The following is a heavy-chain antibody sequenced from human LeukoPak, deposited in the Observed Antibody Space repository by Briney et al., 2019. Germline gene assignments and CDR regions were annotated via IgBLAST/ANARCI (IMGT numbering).Heavy chain of an antibody. CDR3: AARRHYYDSSGYYFDP. Sequence: GGSLRLSCAASGFTFNSYDMSWVRQAPGKGLEWVSAISGSGGSTYYADSVKGRFTISRDNSKNTLYLQMNSLRAEDTAVYYCAARRHYYDSSGYYFDPWGQGTLVTVSS. CDR2: ISGSGGST. D-gene: IGHD3-22*01. CDR1: GFTFNSYD. J-gene: IGHJ5*02. V-gene: IGHV3-23*01.